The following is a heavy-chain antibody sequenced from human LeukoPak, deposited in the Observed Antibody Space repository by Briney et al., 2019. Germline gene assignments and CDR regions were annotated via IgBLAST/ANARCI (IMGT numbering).Heavy chain of an antibody. Sequence: GGSLRLSCAASGFTFSSYGMHWGRQAPGKGVELVSVIWYDGSNKYCAASVKGRFTISRDNSKNTLYLQMNSLRAEDTAVYYCAKGHPHFDYWGQGTLVTVSS. J-gene: IGHJ4*02. CDR1: GFTFSSYG. V-gene: IGHV3-33*06. CDR2: IWYDGSNK. CDR3: AKGHPHFDY.